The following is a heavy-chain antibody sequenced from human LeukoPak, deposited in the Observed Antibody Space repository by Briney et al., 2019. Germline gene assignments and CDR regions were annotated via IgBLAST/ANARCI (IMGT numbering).Heavy chain of an antibody. CDR1: GGSISNSSYY. V-gene: IGHV4-39*01. J-gene: IGHJ4*02. CDR2: IYYSGGT. Sequence: TSETLSLTCTVSGGSISNSSYYWGWIRQPPGKGLEWSVSIYYSGGTYYNPSLKSLVTISVDTSKNQFSLKLSSVTAADTDVYYCASRHCVGANTKGRGRIDFWGQGTLVTVSS. CDR3: ASRHCVGANTKGRGRIDF. D-gene: IGHD1-26*01.